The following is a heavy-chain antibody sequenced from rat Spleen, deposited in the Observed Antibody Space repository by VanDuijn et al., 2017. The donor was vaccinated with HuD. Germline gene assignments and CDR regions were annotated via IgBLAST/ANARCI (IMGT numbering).Heavy chain of an antibody. D-gene: IGHD1-4*01. V-gene: IGHV5-29*01. CDR3: ASLLFNYPGITPFDY. J-gene: IGHJ2*01. CDR1: GFTFDDYG. CDR2: ISYDGSST. Sequence: EVKLVESGGGLVQPGRSLKLSCAASGFTFDDYGMAWVRQAPKNGLEWVATISYDGSSTYYRDSVKGRFTISRDNAKSTLYLQMDSLRSEDTATYYCASLLFNYPGITPFDYWGQGVMVTVSS.